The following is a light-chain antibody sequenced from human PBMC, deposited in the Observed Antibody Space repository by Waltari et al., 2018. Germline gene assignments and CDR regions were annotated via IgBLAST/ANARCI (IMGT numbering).Light chain of an antibody. V-gene: IGKV3-11*01. CDR1: QSVSSY. CDR3: QQRSNWRFT. J-gene: IGKJ3*01. CDR2: DAS. Sequence: EIVLTQSPATLSLSPGERATISCRASQSVSSYLAWYQQKPGQAPRLLIYDASNRATGIPARFSGSGSGTDFTLTISSLEPEDFAVYYCQQRSNWRFTFGPGTKVDIK.